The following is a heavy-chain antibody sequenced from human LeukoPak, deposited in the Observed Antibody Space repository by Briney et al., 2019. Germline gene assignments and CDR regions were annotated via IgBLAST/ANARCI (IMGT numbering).Heavy chain of an antibody. CDR3: ARDLWGSCS. V-gene: IGHV3-23*01. CDR1: GFTFSTYG. Sequence: GGTLRLSCAASGFTFSTYGMSWVRQAPGKGLEWVSAISGSGDRTFYADSVKGRFTISRDNSKNTLYLQMNSLRAEDTAVYYCARDLWGSCSWGQGTLVTVSS. CDR2: ISGSGDRT. J-gene: IGHJ5*02. D-gene: IGHD2-15*01.